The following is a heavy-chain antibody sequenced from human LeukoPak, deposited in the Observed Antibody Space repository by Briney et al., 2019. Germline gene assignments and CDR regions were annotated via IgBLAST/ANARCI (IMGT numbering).Heavy chain of an antibody. D-gene: IGHD6-6*01. Sequence: GASVKVSCKASGYTFTSYGISWVRQAPGQGLEWMGGIIPIFGTANYAQKFQGRVTITTDESTSTAYMELGSLRSEDTAVYYCAREKGVSIAAGVGFYFDYWGQGTLVTVSS. J-gene: IGHJ4*02. CDR1: GYTFTSYG. CDR3: AREKGVSIAAGVGFYFDY. CDR2: IIPIFGTA. V-gene: IGHV1-69*05.